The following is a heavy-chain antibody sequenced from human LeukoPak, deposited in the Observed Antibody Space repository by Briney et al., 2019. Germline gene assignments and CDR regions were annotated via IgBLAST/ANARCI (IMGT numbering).Heavy chain of an antibody. D-gene: IGHD1-26*01. CDR3: ARLSSRRSYRKGGYYYYMDV. CDR1: GGSISSSSYY. CDR2: IFYSGST. V-gene: IGHV4-39*07. J-gene: IGHJ6*03. Sequence: SETLSLTCTVSGGSISSSSYYWGWIRQPPGKGLEWIGNIFYSGSTYYNPSLKSRVTISVDTSKNQFSLKLSSVTAADTAVYYCARLSSRRSYRKGGYYYYMDVWGKGTTVTISS.